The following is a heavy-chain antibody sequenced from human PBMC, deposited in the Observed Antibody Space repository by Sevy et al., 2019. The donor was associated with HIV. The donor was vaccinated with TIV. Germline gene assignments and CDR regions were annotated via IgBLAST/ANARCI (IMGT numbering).Heavy chain of an antibody. CDR2: IRVDGSNT. CDR3: ARDLEFYDYGDYGPAFMPDY. CDR1: GFTFSTYG. Sequence: GGSLRLSCAASGFTFSTYGMHWVRQAPGKGLEWVAVIRVDGSNTYYADSVKGGFTNSRDIAKTTLHLQMNSLRAEDMAVYYCARDLEFYDYGDYGPAFMPDYWGQGTLVTVSS. V-gene: IGHV3-33*01. J-gene: IGHJ4*02. D-gene: IGHD4-17*01.